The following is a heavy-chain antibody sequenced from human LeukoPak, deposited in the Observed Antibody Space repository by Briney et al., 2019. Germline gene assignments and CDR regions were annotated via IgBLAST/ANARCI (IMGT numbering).Heavy chain of an antibody. CDR2: ISSSSNYI. D-gene: IGHD1-26*01. Sequence: GGSLRLSCASSGFTSSTYAMSWVRQAPGKGLEWVSSISSSSNYIYYADSVKGRFTISRDNAKNSLYLQMNSLRAEDTAVYYCAREVGVVGATCDYWGQGTLVTVSS. V-gene: IGHV3-21*04. CDR3: AREVGVVGATCDY. J-gene: IGHJ4*02. CDR1: GFTSSTYA.